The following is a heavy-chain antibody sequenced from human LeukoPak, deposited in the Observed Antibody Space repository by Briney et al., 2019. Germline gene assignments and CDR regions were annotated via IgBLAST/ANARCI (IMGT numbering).Heavy chain of an antibody. D-gene: IGHD4-17*01. J-gene: IGHJ4*02. CDR2: ISGSGDST. CDR1: GFTFSTYA. CDR3: AKDLTTVSTPRHFDY. Sequence: GGSLRLSCAASGFTFSTYAMTWVRQAPRKGLGWVSTISGSGDSTYYADSVKGRFTISRDNSENTLYLQMNSLRAEDTAVYYCAKDLTTVSTPRHFDYWGQGTLVTVSS. V-gene: IGHV3-23*01.